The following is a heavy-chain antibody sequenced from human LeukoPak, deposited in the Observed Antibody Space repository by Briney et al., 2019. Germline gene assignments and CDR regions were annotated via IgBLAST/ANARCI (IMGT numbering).Heavy chain of an antibody. CDR3: ARGASASPSQFDY. CDR2: INTDGSST. V-gene: IGHV3-74*01. CDR1: GFTVSSYW. Sequence: GGSLRLSCAASGFTVSSYWMHWVRQAPGKGLVWVSRINTDGSSTTYADSVKGRFTISRDNAKNTLYLQMSSLRAEDTAVYYCARGASASPSQFDYWGQGTLVTVSS. J-gene: IGHJ4*02. D-gene: IGHD3-3*01.